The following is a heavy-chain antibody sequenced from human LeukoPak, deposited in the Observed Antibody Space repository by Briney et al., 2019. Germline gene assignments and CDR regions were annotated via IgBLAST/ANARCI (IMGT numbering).Heavy chain of an antibody. J-gene: IGHJ4*02. D-gene: IGHD5-12*01. CDR2: ISYDGSNK. Sequence: GRSLRLSCAASGITFSSYGMHWVRQAPGQGLEWVAVISYDGSNKYYADSVKGRFTISRDNSKNTLYLQMNSLRAEDTAVYYCAKKEVAYDYWGQGTLVTVSS. V-gene: IGHV3-30*18. CDR3: AKKEVAYDY. CDR1: GITFSSYG.